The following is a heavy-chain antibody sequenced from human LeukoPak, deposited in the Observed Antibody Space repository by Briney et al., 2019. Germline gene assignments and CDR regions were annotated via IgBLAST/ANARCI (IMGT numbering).Heavy chain of an antibody. CDR3: ARREGNTAMVIDY. CDR1: GGSFSGYY. Sequence: SETLSLTCAVYGGSFSGYYWRWIRQPPGKGLEWIGEISHSGSTNYNPSLKSRVTISVDTSKNQFSLKLSSVTAADTAVYYCARREGNTAMVIDYWGQGTLVTVSS. D-gene: IGHD5-18*01. V-gene: IGHV4-34*01. CDR2: ISHSGST. J-gene: IGHJ4*02.